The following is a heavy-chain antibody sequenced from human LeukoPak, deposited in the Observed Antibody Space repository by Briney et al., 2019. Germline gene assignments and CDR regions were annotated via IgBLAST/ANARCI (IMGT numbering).Heavy chain of an antibody. Sequence: SETLSLTCAVSGGSISSSNWWSWVRQPPGKGLEWIGEIYHSGSTNYNPSLKSRVTISVDKSKNQFSLKLSSVTAADTAVYYCAREQTVTTGYYYYGMDVWGQGTTVTVSS. CDR1: GGSISSSNW. J-gene: IGHJ6*02. CDR2: IYHSGST. D-gene: IGHD4-17*01. V-gene: IGHV4-4*02. CDR3: AREQTVTTGYYYYGMDV.